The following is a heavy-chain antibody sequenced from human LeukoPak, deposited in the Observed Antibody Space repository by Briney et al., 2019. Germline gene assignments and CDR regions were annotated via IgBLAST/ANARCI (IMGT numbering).Heavy chain of an antibody. J-gene: IGHJ6*02. CDR1: GYTFTSYA. V-gene: IGHV7-4-1*02. CDR3: ASVEMGYYYYGMDV. CDR2: INTNTGNP. Sequence: GASVKVSCKASGYTFTSYAMNWVRQAPGQGLEWMGWINTNTGNPTYAQGFTGRFVFSLDTSVSTAYLQISSLKAEDTAVYYCASVEMGYYYYGMDVWGQGTTVTVSS. D-gene: IGHD5-24*01.